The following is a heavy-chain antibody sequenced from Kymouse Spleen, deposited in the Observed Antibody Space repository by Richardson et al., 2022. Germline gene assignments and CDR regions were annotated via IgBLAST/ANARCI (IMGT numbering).Heavy chain of an antibody. D-gene: IGHD3-9*01. V-gene: IGHV3-23*04. CDR2: ISGSGGST. CDR1: GFTFSSYA. J-gene: IGHJ6*02. CDR3: AGEGVYFDWLPYYYYYGMDV. Sequence: EVQLVESGGGLVQPGGSLRLSCAASGFTFSSYAMSWVRQAPGKGLEWVSAISGSGGSTYYADSVKGRFTISRDNSKNTLYLQMNSLRAEDTAVYYCAGEGVYFDWLPYYYYYGMDVWGQGTTVTVSS.